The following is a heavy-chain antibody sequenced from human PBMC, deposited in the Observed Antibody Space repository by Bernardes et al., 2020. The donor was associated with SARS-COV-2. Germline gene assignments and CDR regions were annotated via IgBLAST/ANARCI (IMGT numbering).Heavy chain of an antibody. CDR1: GFTFSGYT. Sequence: GGSLRLFCAASGFTFSGYTMNWVRQAPGKGLEWVSSISGSGTYIYYADSVRGRFTISRDNAKSSLYLQMNSLRAEDTAVYYCARTRASSSWDGMDVWGQGTTVTVSS. V-gene: IGHV3-21*06. CDR2: ISGSGTYI. D-gene: IGHD2-21*01. J-gene: IGHJ6*02. CDR3: ARTRASSSWDGMDV.